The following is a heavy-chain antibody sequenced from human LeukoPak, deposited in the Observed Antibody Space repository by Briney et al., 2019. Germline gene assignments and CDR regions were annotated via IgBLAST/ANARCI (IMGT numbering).Heavy chain of an antibody. CDR2: INHSGST. D-gene: IGHD6-19*01. J-gene: IGHJ6*03. V-gene: IGHV4-38-2*01. CDR1: GYSISSGYY. Sequence: PSETLSLTCAVSGYSISSGYYWGWIRQPPGKGLEWIGEINHSGSTNYNPSLKSRVTISVDTSKNQFSLKLSSVTAADTAVYYCASNRLASAPYYYYYMDVWGKGTTVTVSS. CDR3: ASNRLASAPYYYYYMDV.